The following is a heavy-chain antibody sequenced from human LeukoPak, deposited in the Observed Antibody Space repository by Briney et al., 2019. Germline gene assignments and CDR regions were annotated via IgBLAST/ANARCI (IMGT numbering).Heavy chain of an antibody. CDR3: ARGGLDGYHFDY. CDR1: GGSISSGGYS. D-gene: IGHD5-24*01. J-gene: IGHJ4*02. V-gene: IGHV4-30-2*01. Sequence: SETLSLTCAVSGGSISSGGYSWSWIRQPPGKGLEWIGYIYHSGSTYYNPSLKSRVTISVDRSKNQFSLKLSSVTAADTAVYYCARGGLDGYHFDYWGQGTLVTVSS. CDR2: IYHSGST.